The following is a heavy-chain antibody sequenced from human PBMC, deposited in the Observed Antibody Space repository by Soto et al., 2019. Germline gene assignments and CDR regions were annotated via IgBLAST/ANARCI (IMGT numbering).Heavy chain of an antibody. Sequence: EVQLVESGGGLVQPGGSLRLSCAAAGFTFSDHWMYWVRQAPGKGLVWVSRINGDGTNTFYADSVKGRFSISRDNAKNTVYLHMYSLRGEDTAVYYCARGIQYRYGMDVWGQGTTVTVSS. D-gene: IGHD4-4*01. V-gene: IGHV3-74*01. J-gene: IGHJ6*02. CDR2: INGDGTNT. CDR3: ARGIQYRYGMDV. CDR1: GFTFSDHW.